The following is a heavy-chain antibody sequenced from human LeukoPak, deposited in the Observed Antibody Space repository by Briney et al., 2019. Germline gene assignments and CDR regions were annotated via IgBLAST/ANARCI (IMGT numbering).Heavy chain of an antibody. CDR3: ARGGWSLDL. Sequence: PSGTLPLTCAVSGGSMTGSYWSWIRQPPGKGLEWIGYIYYSGTTNYNPPLKSRVTISVDTSKNQFSLKLTSVTAADTAVYFCARGGWSLDLWGRGTLVAVSS. D-gene: IGHD1-26*01. CDR1: GGSMTGSY. CDR2: IYYSGTT. V-gene: IGHV4-59*01. J-gene: IGHJ2*01.